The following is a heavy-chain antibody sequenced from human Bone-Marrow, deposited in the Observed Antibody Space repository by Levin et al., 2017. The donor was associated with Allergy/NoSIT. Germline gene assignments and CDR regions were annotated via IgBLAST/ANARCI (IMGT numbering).Heavy chain of an antibody. CDR3: ANSWAYCGKDCYTYNFDS. CDR2: LSGDGGNT. Sequence: GESLKISCAAFGVTFSDYAMSWVRQAPGKGLEWVSALSGDGGNTYYANSVKGRFTISRDNSQKMLYLQMNNLRVEDTALYYCANSWAYCGKDCYTYNFDSWGQGTLVTVSS. D-gene: IGHD2-21*02. CDR1: GVTFSDYA. J-gene: IGHJ4*02. V-gene: IGHV3-23*01.